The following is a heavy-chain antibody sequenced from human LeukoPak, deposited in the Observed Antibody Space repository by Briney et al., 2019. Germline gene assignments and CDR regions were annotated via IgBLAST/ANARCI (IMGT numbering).Heavy chain of an antibody. J-gene: IGHJ3*02. CDR2: ISSRDGIV. CDR1: GFTFNAYS. D-gene: IGHD3-16*01. V-gene: IGHV3-48*01. CDR3: VRDYVYAFDI. Sequence: GGSLRLSCVASGFTFNAYSMDWARQAPGKGLEWISYISSRDGIVSYADSVKGRFTISTDTAKSSLFLQMNGLSADDTAVYYCVRDYVYAFDIWGQGTMVTVSS.